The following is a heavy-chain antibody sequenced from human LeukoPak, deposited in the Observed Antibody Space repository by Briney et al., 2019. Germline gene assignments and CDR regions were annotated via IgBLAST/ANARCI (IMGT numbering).Heavy chain of an antibody. Sequence: PSETLSLTCTVSGGSISSGDYYWSWIRQPPGKGLEWIGEINHSGSTNYNPSLKSRVTISVDTSKNQFSLKLSSVTAADTAVYYCARRRGERIQLVRAPTRPAPIDYWGQGTLVTVSS. D-gene: IGHD6-6*01. CDR1: GGSISSGDYY. V-gene: IGHV4-39*07. CDR2: INHSGST. J-gene: IGHJ4*02. CDR3: ARRRGERIQLVRAPTRPAPIDY.